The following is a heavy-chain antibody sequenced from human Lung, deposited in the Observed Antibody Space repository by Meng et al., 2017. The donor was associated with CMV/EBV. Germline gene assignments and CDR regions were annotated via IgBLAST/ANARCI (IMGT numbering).Heavy chain of an antibody. Sequence: GESLKISCAASGFTFSSYSMNWVRQAPGKGLEWVSSISSSGTYIYYADSVKGRFNISRDNAQNSLYLQMNSLRAEDTAVYYCARDVSPRSSAYFSIYYFYAMDVWGQGTTVTVSS. V-gene: IGHV3-21*01. CDR1: GFTFSSYS. D-gene: IGHD2/OR15-2a*01. CDR2: ISSSGTYI. J-gene: IGHJ6*02. CDR3: ARDVSPRSSAYFSIYYFYAMDV.